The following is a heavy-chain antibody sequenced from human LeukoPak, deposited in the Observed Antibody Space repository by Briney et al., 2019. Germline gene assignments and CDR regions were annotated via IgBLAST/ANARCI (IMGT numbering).Heavy chain of an antibody. J-gene: IGHJ4*02. Sequence: SETLSLTCAVYGGSFSGYYWSWIRQPPGKGLEWIGEINHSGSTNYNPSLKSRVTISVDTSKNQFSLKLSSVTAADTAVYYCERGWPRLDYWGQGTLVTVSS. V-gene: IGHV4-34*01. CDR2: INHSGST. CDR3: ERGWPRLDY. CDR1: GGSFSGYY.